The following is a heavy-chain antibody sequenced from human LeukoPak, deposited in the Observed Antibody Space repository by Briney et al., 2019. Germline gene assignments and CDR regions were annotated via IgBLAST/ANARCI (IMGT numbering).Heavy chain of an antibody. V-gene: IGHV3-43*02. CDR1: GFSFDDYA. D-gene: IGHD6-19*01. CDR3: AKEGPIAVANYFDY. CDR2: ITGDGAGA. Sequence: GGSLRLSCEASGFSFDDYAMHWVRQAPGKGLEWVSLITGDGAGAYYADSVKGRFTISRDNSKNSLHLQMNGLRTEDTALYYCAKEGPIAVANYFDYWGQGTLVTVSS. J-gene: IGHJ4*02.